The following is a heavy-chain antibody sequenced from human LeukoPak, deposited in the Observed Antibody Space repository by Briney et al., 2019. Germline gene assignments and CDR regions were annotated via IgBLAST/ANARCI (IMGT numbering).Heavy chain of an antibody. Sequence: SETLSLTCAVYGGSFSVYYWSWIRQPPGKGLEWIGEINHSGSTNYNPSLKSRVTISVDTSNNQLSLMLSSVTAADTAVYYCARNAPYCSSTSCAADNNWFDPWGQGTLVTVSS. J-gene: IGHJ5*02. CDR2: INHSGST. CDR3: ARNAPYCSSTSCAADNNWFDP. D-gene: IGHD2-2*01. CDR1: GGSFSVYY. V-gene: IGHV4-34*01.